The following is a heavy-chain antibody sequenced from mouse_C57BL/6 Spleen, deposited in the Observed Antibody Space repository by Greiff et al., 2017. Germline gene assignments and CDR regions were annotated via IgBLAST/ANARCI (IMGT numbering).Heavy chain of an antibody. CDR1: GYTFTSYW. J-gene: IGHJ3*01. CDR2: IDPSDSYT. Sequence: QVQLQQPGAELVMPGASVKLSCKASGYTFTSYWMHWVKQRPGQGLAWIGEIDPSDSYTNYNQKFKGKSTLTVDKSSSTAYMQLSSLTSEDSAVYYCARDGWFAYWGQGTLVTVSA. CDR3: ARDGWFAY. V-gene: IGHV1-69*01.